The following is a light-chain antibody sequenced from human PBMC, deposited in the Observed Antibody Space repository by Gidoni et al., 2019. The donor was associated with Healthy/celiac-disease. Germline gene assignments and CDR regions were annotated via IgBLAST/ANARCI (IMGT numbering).Light chain of an antibody. CDR2: LGS. J-gene: IGKJ1*01. CDR1: QSLLHSNGYNY. Sequence: DLVMTQSPLSLPVTPGEPASISCRSSQSLLHSNGYNYLDWYLQKPGQSPQLLIYLGSNRASGVPDRFSDSGSGTDFTLKISRVEAEDVGVYYCMQALQTPTFGQGTKVEIK. V-gene: IGKV2-28*01. CDR3: MQALQTPT.